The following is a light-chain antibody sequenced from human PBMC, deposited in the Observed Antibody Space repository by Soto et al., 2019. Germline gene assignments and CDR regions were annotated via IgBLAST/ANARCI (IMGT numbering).Light chain of an antibody. J-gene: IGKJ4*01. CDR1: QSINNW. V-gene: IGKV1-5*01. Sequence: DVQMTQSPSSLSASVGDRVTITCRASQSINNWLAWYQQKPGKAPKFLIYDASTLETGVPSRFSGSASGTEFTLTSSGLQPEDVASYYCQQYDTYPLTFGGGTRVELK. CDR3: QQYDTYPLT. CDR2: DAS.